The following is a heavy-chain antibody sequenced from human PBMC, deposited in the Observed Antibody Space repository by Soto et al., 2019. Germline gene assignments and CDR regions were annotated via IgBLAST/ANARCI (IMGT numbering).Heavy chain of an antibody. CDR2: ISSNGGST. CDR1: GFTFSSYA. J-gene: IGHJ4*02. CDR3: ARGSNGYHFDD. Sequence: EVQLVESGGGLVQPGGSLRLSCAASGFTFSSYAMHWVRQAPGKGLEYVSTISSNGGSTDYANSVKGRFTISRDNSKNTLYLQMGSLRAEDMAVDYCARGSNGYHFDDWGQGTLVTVSS. V-gene: IGHV3-64*01. D-gene: IGHD5-12*01.